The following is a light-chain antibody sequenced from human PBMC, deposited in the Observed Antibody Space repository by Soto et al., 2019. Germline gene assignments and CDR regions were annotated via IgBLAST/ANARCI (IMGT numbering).Light chain of an antibody. CDR2: DAS. J-gene: IGKJ1*01. CDR3: QHYGGMWT. V-gene: IGKV1-5*01. CDR1: QSITNR. Sequence: DIQMTQSPSTLSASVGDRVTITCRASQSITNRLAWYQQKPGKAPKVLIYDASNLEYGVPSRFSGSGFGTEFILTISSLQPDDLATYWCQHYGGMWTFGQGTKVDIK.